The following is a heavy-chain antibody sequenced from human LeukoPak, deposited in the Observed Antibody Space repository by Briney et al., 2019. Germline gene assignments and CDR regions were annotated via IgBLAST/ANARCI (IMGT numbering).Heavy chain of an antibody. D-gene: IGHD3-9*01. V-gene: IGHV1-46*01. Sequence: ASVKVSCKASGYTFTSYYMHWVRQAPGQGLEWMGIINPSGGSTSYAQKFQGRVTVTRDMSTSTAYMELRSLRSDDTAVYYCARDPRKNYDILTGPENYWGQGTLVTVSS. CDR1: GYTFTSYY. CDR3: ARDPRKNYDILTGPENY. CDR2: INPSGGST. J-gene: IGHJ4*02.